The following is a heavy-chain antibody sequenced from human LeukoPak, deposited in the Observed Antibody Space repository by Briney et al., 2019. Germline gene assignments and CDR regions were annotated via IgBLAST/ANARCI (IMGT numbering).Heavy chain of an antibody. J-gene: IGHJ4*02. V-gene: IGHV3-30*04. CDR1: GFTFSSYA. CDR3: AKGGLRYCSSTSCYTPFDY. Sequence: GGSLRLSCAASGFTFSSYAMHWVRQAPGKGLEWVAVISYDGSNKYYADSVKGRFTISRDNSKNTLYLQMNSLRAEDTAVYYCAKGGLRYCSSTSCYTPFDYWGQGTLVTVSS. D-gene: IGHD2-2*02. CDR2: ISYDGSNK.